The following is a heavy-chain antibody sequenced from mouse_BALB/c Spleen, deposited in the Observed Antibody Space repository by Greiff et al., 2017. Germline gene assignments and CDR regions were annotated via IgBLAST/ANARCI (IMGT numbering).Heavy chain of an antibody. CDR2: ILPGSGST. Sequence: QVQLKESGAELMKPGASVKISCKATGYTFSSYWIEWVKQRPGHGLEWIGEILPGSGSTNYNEKFKGKATFTADTSSNTAYMQLSSLTSEDSAVYYCARRDYGSPYAMDYWGQGTSVTVSS. D-gene: IGHD1-1*01. V-gene: IGHV1-9*01. CDR3: ARRDYGSPYAMDY. J-gene: IGHJ4*01. CDR1: GYTFSSYW.